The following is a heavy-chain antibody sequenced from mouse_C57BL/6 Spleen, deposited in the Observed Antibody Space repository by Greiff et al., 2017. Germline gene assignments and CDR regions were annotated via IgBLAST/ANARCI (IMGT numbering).Heavy chain of an antibody. CDR3: ARTGKYGHYFDY. J-gene: IGHJ2*01. CDR1: GYTFTSYW. CDR2: IDPSDSYT. V-gene: IGHV1-69*01. D-gene: IGHD1-1*02. Sequence: VQLQQPGAELVMPGASVKLSCKASGYTFTSYWMHWVKQRPGQGLEWIGEIDPSDSYTNYNQKFKGKSTLTVDKSSSTAYMQLSSLTSEDSAVYYCARTGKYGHYFDYWGQGTTLTVSS.